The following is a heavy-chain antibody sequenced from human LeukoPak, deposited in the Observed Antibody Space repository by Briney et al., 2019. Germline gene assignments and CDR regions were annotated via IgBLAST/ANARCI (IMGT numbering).Heavy chain of an antibody. CDR3: TRGGGGSFPHY. CDR1: GGSFSGYY. J-gene: IGHJ4*02. D-gene: IGHD2-15*01. V-gene: IGHV4-34*01. CDR2: INHSGST. Sequence: SETLSLTCAVYGGSFSGYYWSWIRQPPGKGLEWIGEINHSGSTNYNPSLKSRVTISVDTSKNQFSLKLSSVTAADTAVYYCTRGGGGSFPHYWGQGTLVTVSS.